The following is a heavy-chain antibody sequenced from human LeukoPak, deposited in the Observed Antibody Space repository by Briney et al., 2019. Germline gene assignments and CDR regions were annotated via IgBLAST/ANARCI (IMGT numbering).Heavy chain of an antibody. Sequence: PGRSLRLSCAASGFTFRSYGMHWVRQAPGKGLEWVAVISYDGSNKYYADSVKGRFTISRDNSKNTLYLQMNSLRAEDTAVYYCAKDYCGGDCYPDCWGQGTLVTVSS. CDR2: ISYDGSNK. V-gene: IGHV3-30*18. CDR1: GFTFRSYG. J-gene: IGHJ4*02. D-gene: IGHD2-21*02. CDR3: AKDYCGGDCYPDC.